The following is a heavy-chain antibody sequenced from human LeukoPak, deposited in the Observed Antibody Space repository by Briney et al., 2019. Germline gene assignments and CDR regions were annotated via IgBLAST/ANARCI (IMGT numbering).Heavy chain of an antibody. Sequence: GGSLRLSCAASGFIFSNYGMNWVRQAPGKGLEWVSSISSSSSYIYYADSVKGRFTISRDNAKNSLYLQMNSLRAEDTAVYYCARGGNSGVAFDIWGQGTMVTVSS. D-gene: IGHD4-23*01. CDR3: ARGGNSGVAFDI. V-gene: IGHV3-21*01. J-gene: IGHJ3*02. CDR1: GFIFSNYG. CDR2: ISSSSSYI.